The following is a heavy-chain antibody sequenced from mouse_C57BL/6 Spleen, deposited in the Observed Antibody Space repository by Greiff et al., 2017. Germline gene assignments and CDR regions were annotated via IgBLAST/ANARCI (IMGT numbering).Heavy chain of an antibody. CDR3: ARAYYGSSEWFAY. Sequence: QVQLQQPGAELVKPGASVKLSCKASGYTFTSYWMPWVKQRPGQGLEWIGMIHPNSGSTNYNEKFKSKATLTVDKSSSTAYMQLSSLTSEDSAVYYCARAYYGSSEWFAYWGQGTLVTVSA. D-gene: IGHD1-1*01. CDR1: GYTFTSYW. J-gene: IGHJ3*01. V-gene: IGHV1-64*01. CDR2: IHPNSGST.